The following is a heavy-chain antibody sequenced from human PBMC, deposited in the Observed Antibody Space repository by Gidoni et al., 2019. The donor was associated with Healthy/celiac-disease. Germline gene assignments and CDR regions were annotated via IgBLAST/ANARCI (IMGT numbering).Heavy chain of an antibody. Sequence: EVQLVESGGGLVQPGGSLRLSCSASGFTFSSYAMRWVRQAPGKGLEWVSAISGRGGSTYDADSVKGRVTISRDNSKNTLYLKRNSLRAEDTAVYYCAKDGYNKGVYWGQGTLVTVSS. CDR2: ISGRGGST. J-gene: IGHJ4*02. CDR1: GFTFSSYA. D-gene: IGHD6-25*01. V-gene: IGHV3-23*04. CDR3: AKDGYNKGVY.